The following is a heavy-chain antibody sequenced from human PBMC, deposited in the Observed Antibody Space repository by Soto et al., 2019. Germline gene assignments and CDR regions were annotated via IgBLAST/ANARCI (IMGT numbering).Heavy chain of an antibody. D-gene: IGHD3-3*01. J-gene: IGHJ6*04. CDR3: ARSGYDFWSGSYSGGRTGLDV. V-gene: IGHV4-59*08. Sequence: SETLSLTCTVSGGSISSYYWSWIRQPPGKGLEWIGYIYYSGSTNYNPSLKSRVTISVDTSKNQFSLKLSSVTAADTAVYYCARSGYDFWSGSYSGGRTGLDVWGKGTTVTVSS. CDR1: GGSISSYY. CDR2: IYYSGST.